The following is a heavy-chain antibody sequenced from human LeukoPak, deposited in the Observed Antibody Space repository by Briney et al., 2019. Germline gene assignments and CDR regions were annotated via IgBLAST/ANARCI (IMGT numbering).Heavy chain of an antibody. D-gene: IGHD3-10*01. V-gene: IGHV4-39*07. CDR1: GGSISSSSYY. Sequence: PSETLSLTCTVSGGSISSSSYYWGWIRQPPGKGLEWIGSISYSGSTYYNPSLKSRVAMSVDTSKNQFSLKLSSVTAADTAVYYCARDPIEYYYGSGSYWIWGQGTLVTVSS. CDR2: ISYSGST. J-gene: IGHJ4*02. CDR3: ARDPIEYYYGSGSYWI.